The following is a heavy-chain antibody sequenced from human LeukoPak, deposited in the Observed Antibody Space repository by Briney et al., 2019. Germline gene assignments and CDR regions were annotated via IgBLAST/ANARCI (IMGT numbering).Heavy chain of an antibody. CDR2: IYSGGST. D-gene: IGHD4-17*01. CDR3: AKDRGTTVTLCHFDY. J-gene: IGHJ4*02. V-gene: IGHV3-66*01. Sequence: GGSLRLSCAASGFTVSSNYMSWVRQAPGKGLEWVSVIYSGGSTYYADSVKGRFTISRDNSKNTLYLQMNSLRAEDTAVYYCAKDRGTTVTLCHFDYWGQGTLVTVSS. CDR1: GFTVSSNY.